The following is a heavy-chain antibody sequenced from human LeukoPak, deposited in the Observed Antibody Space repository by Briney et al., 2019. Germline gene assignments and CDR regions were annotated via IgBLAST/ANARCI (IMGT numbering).Heavy chain of an antibody. J-gene: IGHJ1*01. CDR1: GFTFSSYG. V-gene: IGHV3-30*18. CDR3: AKGPVEQQHPAEYFQH. CDR2: ISYDGSNK. D-gene: IGHD6-13*01. Sequence: LPGRSLRLSCAASGFTFSSYGMHWVRQAPGKGLEWVAVISYDGSNKYYADSVKGRFTISKDNSKNTLYLQMNSLRAEDTAVYYCAKGPVEQQHPAEYFQHWGQGTLVTVSS.